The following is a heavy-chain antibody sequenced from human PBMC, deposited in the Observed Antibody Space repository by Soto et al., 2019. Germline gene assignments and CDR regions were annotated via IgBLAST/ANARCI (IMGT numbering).Heavy chain of an antibody. V-gene: IGHV1-69*13. CDR1: GGTFSSYA. D-gene: IGHD3-3*01. CDR2: IIPIFGTA. Sequence: SVKVSCKASGGTFSSYAISWVRQAPGQGLEWMGGIIPIFGTANYAQKFQGRVTITADESTSTAYMELSSLRSEDTAVYYCASTSITIFGVVKPLDYYGMDVSGQGTTVTVSS. CDR3: ASTSITIFGVVKPLDYYGMDV. J-gene: IGHJ6*02.